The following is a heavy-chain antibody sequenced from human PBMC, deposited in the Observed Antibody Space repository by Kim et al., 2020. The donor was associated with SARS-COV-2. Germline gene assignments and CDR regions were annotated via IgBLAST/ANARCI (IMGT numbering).Heavy chain of an antibody. Sequence: ASVKVSCKASGYTFTSYDINWVRQATGQGLEWMGWMNPNSGNTGYAQKFEGRVTMTRNTSISTTYMELSSLRSEDTAVYYCARVPKGSQQWLVPTPSYGMDVWGQGTTVTVSS. D-gene: IGHD6-19*01. CDR2: MNPNSGNT. CDR3: ARVPKGSQQWLVPTPSYGMDV. CDR1: GYTFTSYD. V-gene: IGHV1-8*01. J-gene: IGHJ6*02.